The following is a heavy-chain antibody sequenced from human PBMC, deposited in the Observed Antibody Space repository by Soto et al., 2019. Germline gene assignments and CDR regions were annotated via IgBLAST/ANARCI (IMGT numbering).Heavy chain of an antibody. CDR3: ARPSSSSLENSYYYAVDV. Sequence: QVQLVQSGAEVKKPGSSVKISCKASGGIFSSNAISWVRQAPGQGLEWMGGIIPIFGTTNYALKFQGRVSINADNSTSTADMELSSLRSDDTAVYYCARPSSSSLENSYYYAVDVWGQGATVIVSS. D-gene: IGHD2-2*01. CDR2: IIPIFGTT. J-gene: IGHJ6*02. V-gene: IGHV1-69*14. CDR1: GGIFSSNA.